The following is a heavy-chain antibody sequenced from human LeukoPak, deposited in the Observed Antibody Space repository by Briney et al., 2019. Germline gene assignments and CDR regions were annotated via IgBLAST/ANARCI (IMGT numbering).Heavy chain of an antibody. D-gene: IGHD6-13*01. V-gene: IGHV3-64*01. J-gene: IGHJ4*02. CDR3: ARSDHLSIAVAGIFDY. CDR2: ISSNGGST. Sequence: GGSLRLSCAASGFTFSSYAMHWVRQAPGKGLEYVSAISSNGGSTYYANSVKGRFTISRDNSKNTLYLQMGSLRAEDMAVYYCARSDHLSIAVAGIFDYWGQGTLVTVSS. CDR1: GFTFSSYA.